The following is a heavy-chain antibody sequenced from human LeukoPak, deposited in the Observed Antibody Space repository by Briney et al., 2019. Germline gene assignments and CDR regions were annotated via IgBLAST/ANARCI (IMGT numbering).Heavy chain of an antibody. Sequence: PSETLSLTCTVSGGSISSYYWSWIRKPPGKGLEWIGYIYYSGSTNYNPSLKSRVTISVDTSKNQFSLKLSSVTAADTAVYYCARGGSGYGVDYWGQGTLVTVSS. CDR3: ARGGSGYGVDY. V-gene: IGHV4-59*01. CDR2: IYYSGST. D-gene: IGHD5-12*01. CDR1: GGSISSYY. J-gene: IGHJ4*02.